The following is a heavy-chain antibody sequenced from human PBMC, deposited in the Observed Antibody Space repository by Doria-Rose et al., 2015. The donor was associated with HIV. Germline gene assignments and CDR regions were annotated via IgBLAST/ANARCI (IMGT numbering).Heavy chain of an antibody. CDR3: ARDHYDSGGYYRD. Sequence: AASGFTFSRYSMNWVRQAPGKGLEWVSSISSSSEYIYYVDSVQGRFTISRDNAKNSVYLQMNSLRTEDTAVYYCARDHYDSGGYYRDWGQGTLGTVSS. CDR2: ISSSSEYI. CDR1: GFTFSRYS. D-gene: IGHD3-22*01. V-gene: IGHV3-21*03. J-gene: IGHJ4*02.